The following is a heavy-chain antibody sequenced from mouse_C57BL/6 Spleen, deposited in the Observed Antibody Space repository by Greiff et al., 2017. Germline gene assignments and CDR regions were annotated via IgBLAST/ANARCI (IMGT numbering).Heavy chain of an antibody. Sequence: QVQLQQSGPELVRPGVSVKISCKGSGYTFTDYAMHWVKQSHAKSIEWIGDISTYDGDASYNQKFKDKATMTVAKSSSTAYMELARLTSEDSAVYYCADYYGFSAGDGWGQGTTVTVAS. V-gene: IGHV1-67*01. CDR2: ISTYDGDA. CDR1: GYTFTDYA. J-gene: IGHJ2*01. D-gene: IGHD1-1*01. CDR3: ADYYGFSAGDG.